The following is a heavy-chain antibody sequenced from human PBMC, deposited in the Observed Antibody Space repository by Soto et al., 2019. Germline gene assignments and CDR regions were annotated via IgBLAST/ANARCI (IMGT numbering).Heavy chain of an antibody. V-gene: IGHV1-18*01. CDR3: ARDRSIAGRRGEHYYYGMDV. D-gene: IGHD6-6*01. CDR2: ISAYNGNT. CDR1: GYTFTSYG. J-gene: IGHJ6*02. Sequence: GASVKVSCKASGYTFTSYGISWVRQAPGQGLEWMGWISAYNGNTNYAQKLQGRVTMTTDTSTSTAYMELRSLRSDDTAVYYCARDRSIAGRRGEHYYYGMDVWGQGTTVTVSS.